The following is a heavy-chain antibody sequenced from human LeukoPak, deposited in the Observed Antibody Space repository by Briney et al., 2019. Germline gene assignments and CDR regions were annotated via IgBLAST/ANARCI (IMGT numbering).Heavy chain of an antibody. D-gene: IGHD3-10*01. J-gene: IGHJ6*02. CDR2: IGYDGSKK. Sequence: GGSLRLSCAASGFTFSSYGMHWVRQAPGKGLEWVEFIGYDGSKKYYADSGKGRFTISRDNSKNTLYLQMNSLRAEDTAVYYCARSYGSGTNYYYYGMDVWGQGTTVTVSS. CDR3: ARSYGSGTNYYYYGMDV. V-gene: IGHV3-33*01. CDR1: GFTFSSYG.